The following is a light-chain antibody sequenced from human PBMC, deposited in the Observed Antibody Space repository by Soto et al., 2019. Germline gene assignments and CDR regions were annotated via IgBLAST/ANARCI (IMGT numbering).Light chain of an antibody. Sequence: EIVLTQSPGTLSLSPGERATLSCRASQSVSSSYLAWYQQKPGQAPRLLIYGASSSATGIPDRFSGSGSGTDFTLTISRLEPDDFAVYYCQQYGSSSYTFGQGTKLEIK. CDR2: GAS. CDR3: QQYGSSSYT. V-gene: IGKV3-20*01. J-gene: IGKJ2*01. CDR1: QSVSSSY.